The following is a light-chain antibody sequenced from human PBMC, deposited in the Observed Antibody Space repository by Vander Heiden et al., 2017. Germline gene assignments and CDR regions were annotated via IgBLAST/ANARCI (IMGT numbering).Light chain of an antibody. V-gene: IGLV1-44*01. CDR3: ATWDDGRNGVV. Sequence: QSVLTQTPSPSGTPGQRLTISCSGSSSNIGSNSVNWYQQLPGTAPKILIHSNNQRPSGVPYRFSGSKSGTAASLTISGLQSEDEADYYCATWDDGRNGVVFGGGTKLTVL. CDR2: SNN. CDR1: SSNIGSNS. J-gene: IGLJ2*01.